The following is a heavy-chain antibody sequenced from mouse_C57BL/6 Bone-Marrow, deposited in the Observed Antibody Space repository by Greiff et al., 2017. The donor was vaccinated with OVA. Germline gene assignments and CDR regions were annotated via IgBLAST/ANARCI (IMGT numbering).Heavy chain of an antibody. CDR1: GFTFSDYY. CDR2: INYDGSST. D-gene: IGHD2-12*01. CDR3: ARGYSPYAMDY. Sequence: EVMLVESEGGLVQPGSSMKLSCTASGFTFSDYYMAWVRQVPEKGLEWVANINYDGSSTYYLDSLKSRFIISRDNAKNILYLQMSSLKSEDTATYYCARGYSPYAMDYWGQGTSVTVSS. J-gene: IGHJ4*01. V-gene: IGHV5-16*01.